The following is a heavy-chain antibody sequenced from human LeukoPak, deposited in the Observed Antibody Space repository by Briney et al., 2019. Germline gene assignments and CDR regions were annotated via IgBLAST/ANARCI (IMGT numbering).Heavy chain of an antibody. CDR3: ARPRIAATSPFYY. CDR1: GGSFSGYY. V-gene: IGHV4-34*01. D-gene: IGHD6-13*01. CDR2: INHSGST. J-gene: IGHJ4*02. Sequence: SETLSLTCAVYGGSFSGYYWSWIRQPPGKGLEWIGEINHSGSTNYNPSLTSRVTISVDTSKNQFSLKLSSVTAADTAVYYCARPRIAATSPFYYWGPGTLVTVSS.